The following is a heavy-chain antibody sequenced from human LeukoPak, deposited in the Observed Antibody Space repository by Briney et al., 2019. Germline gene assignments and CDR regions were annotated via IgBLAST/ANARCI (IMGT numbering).Heavy chain of an antibody. Sequence: GGSLRLSCTTSGFTFGDYAMGWVRQAPGKGLEWVSFLRSQAYGGATEYAASVKGRFTISRDDSKSIAYLQMNSLKTGDTAVYYCTGLGSYWDFDLWGRGTLVIVSS. CDR2: LRSQAYGGAT. J-gene: IGHJ2*01. CDR1: GFTFGDYA. V-gene: IGHV3-49*04. D-gene: IGHD7-27*01. CDR3: TGLGSYWDFDL.